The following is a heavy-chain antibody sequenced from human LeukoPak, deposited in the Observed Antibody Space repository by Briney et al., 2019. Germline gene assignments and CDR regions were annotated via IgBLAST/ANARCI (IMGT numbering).Heavy chain of an antibody. CDR2: IYYSGST. Sequence: SETLSLTCTVSGGSISSSSYYWGWIRQPPGKGLGWIGSIYYSGSTYYNPSLKSRVTISVDTSKNQFSLKLSSVTAADTAVYYCARLSRYWFAFDIWGQGTMVTVSS. J-gene: IGHJ3*02. V-gene: IGHV4-39*01. CDR1: GGSISSSSYY. D-gene: IGHD2-15*01. CDR3: ARLSRYWFAFDI.